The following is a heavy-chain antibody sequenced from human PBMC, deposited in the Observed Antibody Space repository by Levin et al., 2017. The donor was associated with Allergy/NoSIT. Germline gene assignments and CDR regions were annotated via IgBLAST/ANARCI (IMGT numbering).Heavy chain of an antibody. D-gene: IGHD3-16*01. CDR2: ISGSGGST. J-gene: IGHJ4*02. Sequence: GGSLRLSCAASGFTFSSYAMSWVRQAPGKGLEWVSAISGSGGSTYYADSVKGRFTISRDNSKNTLYLQMNSLRAEDTAVYYCAKERVSYDYVWGSSPPTSDYWGQGTLVTVSS. CDR3: AKERVSYDYVWGSSPPTSDY. CDR1: GFTFSSYA. V-gene: IGHV3-23*01.